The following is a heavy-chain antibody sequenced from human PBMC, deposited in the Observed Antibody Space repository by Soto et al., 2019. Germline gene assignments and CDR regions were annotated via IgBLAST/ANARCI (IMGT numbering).Heavy chain of an antibody. CDR3: ARDGLNTIFGVVIDGMDV. D-gene: IGHD3-3*01. CDR1: GFTFSSYW. V-gene: IGHV3-7*05. J-gene: IGHJ6*02. CDR2: IKQDGSEK. Sequence: GGSLRLSCAASGFTFSSYWMSWVRQAPGKGLEWVANIKQDGSEKYYVDSVKGRFTISRDNAKNSLYLQMNSLRAEDTAVYYCARDGLNTIFGVVIDGMDVWGQGTTVTVSS.